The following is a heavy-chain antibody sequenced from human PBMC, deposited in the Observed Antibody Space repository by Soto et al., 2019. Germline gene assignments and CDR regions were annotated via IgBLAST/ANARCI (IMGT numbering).Heavy chain of an antibody. V-gene: IGHV3-9*01. Sequence: EVQLVESGGGLVQPGRSLRLSCAASGFTFDDYAMHWVRQAPGKGPEWVSGITWNSGSRGYAESVKGRFTISRDNAKNSLYLQMNSLRSEDTALYYCAISKGDLEILKTTVTTFWGPFHIWGQGTMVTVSS. CDR2: ITWNSGSR. D-gene: IGHD4-17*01. J-gene: IGHJ3*02. CDR1: GFTFDDYA. CDR3: AISKGDLEILKTTVTTFWGPFHI.